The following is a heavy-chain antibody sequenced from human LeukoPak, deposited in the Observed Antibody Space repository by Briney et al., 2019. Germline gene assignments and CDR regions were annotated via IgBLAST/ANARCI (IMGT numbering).Heavy chain of an antibody. CDR1: GGSISSYY. Sequence: TSETLSLTCTVSGGSISSYYWSWIRQPPGKGLEWIGYIYYSGSTYYNPSLKSRVTISVDTSENQFSLKLSSVTAADTAVYYCARFAHGYGYSFDYWGQGTLVTVSS. CDR2: IYYSGST. D-gene: IGHD5-18*01. V-gene: IGHV4-59*12. CDR3: ARFAHGYGYSFDY. J-gene: IGHJ4*02.